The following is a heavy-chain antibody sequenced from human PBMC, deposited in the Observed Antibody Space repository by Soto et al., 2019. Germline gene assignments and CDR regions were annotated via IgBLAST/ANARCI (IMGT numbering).Heavy chain of an antibody. CDR1: GDTFKNSV. CDR2: TIPLFGTT. D-gene: IGHD1-1*01. CDR3: VAELDFEKSYVV. J-gene: IGHJ6*02. Sequence: QVQLVQSGVEVKKPGSSVRVSCKASGDTFKNSVISWVRQAPGQGLEWMGGTIPLFGTTDYAQKFQGRLTITTDESTTTAYMEVSRLTSEDPAVYYCVAELDFEKSYVVWGQGTTVIVSS. V-gene: IGHV1-69*01.